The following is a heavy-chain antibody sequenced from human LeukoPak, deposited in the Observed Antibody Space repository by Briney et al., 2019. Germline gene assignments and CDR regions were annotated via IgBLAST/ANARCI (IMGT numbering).Heavy chain of an antibody. V-gene: IGHV3-7*01. CDR3: ARTNWAFDY. J-gene: IGHJ4*02. D-gene: IGHD7-27*01. CDR1: GFTFSSYW. CDR2: IKEDGSEG. Sequence: HPGGSLRLPCAASGFTFSSYWMSWVRQAPGKGLEWVANIKEDGSEGYYVDSVKGRFTISRDNAKNSLSLQMNSLRAEDTAVYYCARTNWAFDYWGQGTLVTVSS.